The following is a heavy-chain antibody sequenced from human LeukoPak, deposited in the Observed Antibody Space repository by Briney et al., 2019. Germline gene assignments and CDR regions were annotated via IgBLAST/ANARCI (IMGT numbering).Heavy chain of an antibody. J-gene: IGHJ4*02. V-gene: IGHV3-7*01. CDR3: ARWGYTNGWYYFEN. CDR2: IKQDGSET. D-gene: IGHD6-19*01. Sequence: GGSLRLSCAASGFTFINYWMGWVRQAPGKGLEWVANIKQDGSETYYVDSVKGRFTISRDNAKNSLFLHMNSLRAEDTAVYYCARWGYTNGWYYFENWGQGTLVTVSS. CDR1: GFTFINYW.